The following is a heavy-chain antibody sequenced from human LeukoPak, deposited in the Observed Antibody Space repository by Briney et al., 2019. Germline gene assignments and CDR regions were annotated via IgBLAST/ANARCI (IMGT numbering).Heavy chain of an antibody. D-gene: IGHD4-17*01. CDR3: TTGPKYGDYGPFDY. J-gene: IGHJ4*02. CDR1: GFTFSSYA. CDR2: ISYDGSNK. V-gene: IGHV3-30-3*01. Sequence: GGSLRLSCPASGFTFSSYAMQWVRQAPAKGLEWVAVISYDGSNKYYADSVKGRFTISRDNSKNTLYLQMNSLRAEDTAVYYCTTGPKYGDYGPFDYWGQGNLVTVSS.